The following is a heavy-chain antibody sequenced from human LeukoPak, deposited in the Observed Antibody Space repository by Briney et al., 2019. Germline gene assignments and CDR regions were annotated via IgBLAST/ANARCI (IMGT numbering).Heavy chain of an antibody. D-gene: IGHD6-6*01. CDR1: GGSFSGYY. CDR3: ARELGARPPHWFDP. J-gene: IGHJ5*02. Sequence: SETLSLTCAVYGGSFSGYYWSWIRQVPGKGLEWIGEINHSGSTNYNPSLKSRVTISVDTSKNQFSLKLSSVTAADTAVYYCARELGARPPHWFDPWGQGTLVTVSS. CDR2: INHSGST. V-gene: IGHV4-34*01.